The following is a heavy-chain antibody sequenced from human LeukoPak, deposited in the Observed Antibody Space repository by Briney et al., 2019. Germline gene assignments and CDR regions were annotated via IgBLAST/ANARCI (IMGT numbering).Heavy chain of an antibody. CDR2: IYYSGNT. D-gene: IGHD2-15*01. Sequence: SETLSLTCTVSGGSISSTSYYWGWVRQSPGTELEWIGTIYYSGNTYYNPSLKSRVTISIDTSKKKFSLELSSVTAADTAVYYCARIPRAVAATEGFDYWGQGTLVTVSS. J-gene: IGHJ4*02. CDR1: GGSISSTSYY. CDR3: ARIPRAVAATEGFDY. V-gene: IGHV4-39*07.